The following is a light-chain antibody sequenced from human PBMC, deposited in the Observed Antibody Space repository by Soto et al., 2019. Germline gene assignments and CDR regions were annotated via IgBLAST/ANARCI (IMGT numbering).Light chain of an antibody. CDR3: HSYASTIARL. J-gene: IGLJ3*02. CDR1: SSDVGAFNY. V-gene: IGLV2-14*01. CDR2: EVT. Sequence: QSALTQPASLSGSPGQSITISCTGTSSDVGAFNYVSWYQQHPGKTPKLIIYEVTNRPSGVSNRFSGSKSGNTASLTISGLQAEDEADYYCHSYASTIARLFGGGTKLTVL.